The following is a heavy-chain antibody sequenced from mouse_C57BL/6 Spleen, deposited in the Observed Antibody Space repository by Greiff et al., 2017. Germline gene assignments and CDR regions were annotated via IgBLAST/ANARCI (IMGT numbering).Heavy chain of an antibody. Sequence: DVQLQESGGGLVQPGGSMKLSCAASGFTFSDAWMDWVRQSPEKGLEWVAEIRNKANNHATYYAESVKGRFTISRDDSKSSVYLQMNSLRAEDTGMYYCTYVFGSSYDYAMDYWGQGTSVTVSS. CDR1: GFTFSDAW. D-gene: IGHD1-1*01. CDR3: TYVFGSSYDYAMDY. CDR2: IRNKANNHAT. V-gene: IGHV6-6*01. J-gene: IGHJ4*01.